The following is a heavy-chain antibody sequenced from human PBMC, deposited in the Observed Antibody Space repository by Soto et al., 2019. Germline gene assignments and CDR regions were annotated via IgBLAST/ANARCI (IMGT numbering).Heavy chain of an antibody. J-gene: IGHJ5*02. CDR1: GYTFNRYA. Sequence: QVQLVQSGAEVRKPGASVTVSCKASGYTFNRYAISWLRQAPGQGPEWMGWITGDTLEASYARKFQGRVTLTRNTSTXTVYXEXXXLRXXXXXXXYCARDRPTDHWGQGTLVTVSS. CDR3: ARDRPTDH. CDR2: ITGDTLEA. V-gene: IGHV1-18*01.